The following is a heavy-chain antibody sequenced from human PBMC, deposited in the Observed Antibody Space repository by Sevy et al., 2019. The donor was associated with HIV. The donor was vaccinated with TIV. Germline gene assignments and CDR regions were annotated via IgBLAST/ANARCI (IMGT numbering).Heavy chain of an antibody. CDR1: GFTFSNYA. V-gene: IGHV3-23*01. J-gene: IGHJ4*02. CDR2: ISDSAYNT. CDR3: TKDEPYTVATSYYFDY. Sequence: GGSLRLSCTASGFTFSNYAMSWVRQAPGKGLEWVSGISDSAYNTYYADSVKGRFTISRDNSKNSLYLQMNSLRAEDTAVYYCTKDEPYTVATSYYFDYWGQGTLVTVSS. D-gene: IGHD5-12*01.